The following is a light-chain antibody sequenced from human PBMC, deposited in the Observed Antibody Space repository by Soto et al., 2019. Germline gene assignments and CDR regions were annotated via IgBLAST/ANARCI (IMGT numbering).Light chain of an antibody. V-gene: IGKV3-20*01. CDR1: QSVTSSF. J-gene: IGKJ1*01. CDR3: QQYGSSRWT. CDR2: GAS. Sequence: EIVLTQSPGTLSLSPGERATLSCRASQSVTSSFLAWYQQKPGQAPRLLIYGASSRATGIPDRFSGSGSGADLTLTLSGLEPQDFAVYYCQQYGSSRWTFGHGTKVEL.